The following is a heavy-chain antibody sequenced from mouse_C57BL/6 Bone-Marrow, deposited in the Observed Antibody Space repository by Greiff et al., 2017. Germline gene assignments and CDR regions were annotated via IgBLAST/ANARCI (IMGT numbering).Heavy chain of an antibody. J-gene: IGHJ2*01. CDR1: GFTFSSYG. Sequence: EVKLVESGGDLVKPGGSLKLSCAASGFTFSSYGMSWVRQTPDKRLEWVATISSGGSYTYYPDSVKGRFTISRDNAKNTLYLQMSSLKSEDTAMYYCARRGKDFDYWGQGTTLTVSS. CDR3: ARRGKDFDY. D-gene: IGHD1-3*01. V-gene: IGHV5-6*02. CDR2: ISSGGSYT.